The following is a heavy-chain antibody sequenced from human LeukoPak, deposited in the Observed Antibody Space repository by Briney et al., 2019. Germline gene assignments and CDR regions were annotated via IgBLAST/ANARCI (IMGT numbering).Heavy chain of an antibody. CDR2: IIPKFGTA. D-gene: IGHD3-9*01. J-gene: IGHJ6*03. CDR3: ARAIYYDVMTGYYGYYSYYMDV. CDR1: ADTFSRYA. Sequence: SVKVSCKASADTFSRYAISWVRQAPGQGLEWMGRIIPKFGTAKYAQRFRGRVTITADKSTTTAYMELSSLRSEDTAVYYCARAIYYDVMTGYYGYYSYYMDVWGDGTTVTVSS. V-gene: IGHV1-69*06.